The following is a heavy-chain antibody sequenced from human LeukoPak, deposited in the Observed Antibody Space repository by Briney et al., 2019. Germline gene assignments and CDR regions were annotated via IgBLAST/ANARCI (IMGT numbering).Heavy chain of an antibody. CDR3: ARDWYYYDSSGYYFPFDY. D-gene: IGHD3-22*01. CDR1: GFTFSSYA. J-gene: IGHJ4*02. V-gene: IGHV3-30-3*01. CDR2: ISYDGSNK. Sequence: PGGSLRLSCAASGFTFSSYAMHWVRQAPGKGLEWVAVISYDGSNKYYADSVKGRFTISRDNSKNTLHLQMNSLRAEDTAVYYCARDWYYYDSSGYYFPFDYWGQGTLVTVSS.